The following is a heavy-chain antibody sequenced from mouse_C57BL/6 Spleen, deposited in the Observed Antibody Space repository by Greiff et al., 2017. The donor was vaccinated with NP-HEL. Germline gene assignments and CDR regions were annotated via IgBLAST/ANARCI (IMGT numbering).Heavy chain of an antibody. J-gene: IGHJ2*01. CDR1: GYAFSSYW. D-gene: IGHD3-2*02. Sequence: QVQLQQSGAELVKPGASVKISCKASGYAFSSYWMNWVKQRPGKGLEWIGQIYPGDGDTNYNGKFKGKATLTADKSSSTAYMQLSSLTSEDSAVYFCAREETAQARRYYFDYWGQGTTLTVSS. CDR2: IYPGDGDT. CDR3: AREETAQARRYYFDY. V-gene: IGHV1-80*01.